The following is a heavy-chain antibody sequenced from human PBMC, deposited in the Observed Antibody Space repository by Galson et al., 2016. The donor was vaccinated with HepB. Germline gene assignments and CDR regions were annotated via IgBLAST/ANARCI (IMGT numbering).Heavy chain of an antibody. CDR3: AKDLYGSGSSIDY. V-gene: IGHV3-30*18. D-gene: IGHD3-10*01. J-gene: IGHJ4*02. CDR2: ILYDGTNK. CDR1: GFSFSSYG. Sequence: SLRLSCAASGFSFSSYGLQWVRQAPGKGLEWVTIILYDGTNKYYADSVKGRFTISRDTSKNTLYLQMNSLRAEDTAGYYCAKDLYGSGSSIDYWGQGTLVTVSS.